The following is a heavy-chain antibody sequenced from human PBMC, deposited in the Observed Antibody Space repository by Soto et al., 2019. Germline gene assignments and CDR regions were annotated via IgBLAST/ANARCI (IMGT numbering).Heavy chain of an antibody. J-gene: IGHJ4*02. V-gene: IGHV1-18*01. CDR1: GYTFTSYG. D-gene: IGHD4-17*01. CDR3: AGERGYGDYDSGY. CDR2: ISAYNGNT. Sequence: QVQLVQSGAEVKKRGASVKVSSKASGYTFTSYGISWVRQAPGQGLEGLGWISAYNGNTNYAQKLQGRVTMTTDTPSSTAYMELRSLRSDDTAVYYCAGERGYGDYDSGYWGQGTLVTVSS.